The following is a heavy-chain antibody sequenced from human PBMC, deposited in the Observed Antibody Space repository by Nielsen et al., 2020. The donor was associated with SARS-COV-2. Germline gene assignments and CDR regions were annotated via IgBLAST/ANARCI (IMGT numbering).Heavy chain of an antibody. J-gene: IGHJ4*01. CDR1: GFTFSNSW. CDR3: ARGDYYDGRVLEG. Sequence: GGSLRLSCAASGFTFSNSWMNWVRQAPGKGLEWVANINQDGSQKYYVDSVRGRFTISRDNAKNSLYLQMNSLRAEDTAVYYCARGDYYDGRVLEGWGQGTLVTVSS. V-gene: IGHV3-7*01. CDR2: INQDGSQK. D-gene: IGHD3-22*01.